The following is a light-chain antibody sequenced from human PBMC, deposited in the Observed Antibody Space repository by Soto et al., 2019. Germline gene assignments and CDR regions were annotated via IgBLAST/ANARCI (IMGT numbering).Light chain of an antibody. V-gene: IGKV3-11*01. CDR2: DAS. Sequence: EIVLTQSPATLSLXPXXXXXLSXXASQTISSYLLWYQQKPGQAPRLLIYDASNRATGIPARFSGSGSETDFTLTISSLEPEDFAVYYCQHRMNWPLTFGQGTRLEIK. CDR1: QTISSY. J-gene: IGKJ5*01. CDR3: QHRMNWPLT.